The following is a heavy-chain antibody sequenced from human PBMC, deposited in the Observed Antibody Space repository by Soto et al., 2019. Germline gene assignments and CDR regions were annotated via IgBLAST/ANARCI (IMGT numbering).Heavy chain of an antibody. Sequence: SETLSLTCTVSGGSISSSSYYWRWIRQPPGKELEWIGNIFYSGSAYYNPSLKSRVTISVDTSKNQFSLKLSSVTAADTAVYYCARHTPAISISDHWGQGTLVTVSS. V-gene: IGHV4-39*01. D-gene: IGHD2-15*01. CDR2: IFYSGSA. J-gene: IGHJ4*02. CDR1: GGSISSSSYY. CDR3: ARHTPAISISDH.